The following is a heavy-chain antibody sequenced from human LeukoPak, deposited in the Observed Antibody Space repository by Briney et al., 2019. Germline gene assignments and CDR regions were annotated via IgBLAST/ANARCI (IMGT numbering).Heavy chain of an antibody. J-gene: IGHJ3*02. V-gene: IGHV3-53*01. CDR3: ARDPAAAGFFDI. D-gene: IGHD6-13*01. CDR1: GFTVSSNY. Sequence: GGSLRLSCAASGFTVSSNYMSWVRQAPGKGLEWVSVIYSGGSTYYADSVKGRFTISRDNSKNTLYLQMNSLRAEDTAVYYCARDPAAAGFFDIRGQGTMVTVSS. CDR2: IYSGGST.